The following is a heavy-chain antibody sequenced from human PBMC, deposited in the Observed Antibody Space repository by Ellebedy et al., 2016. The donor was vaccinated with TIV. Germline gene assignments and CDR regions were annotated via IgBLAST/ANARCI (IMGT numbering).Heavy chain of an antibody. D-gene: IGHD2-15*01. V-gene: IGHV4-31*03. CDR3: ARVDCSGGSCLPWTPPDAFDI. J-gene: IGHJ3*02. Sequence: MPSETLSLTCTVSGDSISSGGYYWSWIRQHPGKGLEWIGYIYYSGSTYYNPSLKSRVTISVDTSKNQFSLKLSSVTAADTAVYYCARVDCSGGSCLPWTPPDAFDIWGQGTMVTVSS. CDR2: IYYSGST. CDR1: GDSISSGGYY.